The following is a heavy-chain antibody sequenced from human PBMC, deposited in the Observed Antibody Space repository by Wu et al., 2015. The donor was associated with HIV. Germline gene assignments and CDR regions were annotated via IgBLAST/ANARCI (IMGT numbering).Heavy chain of an antibody. V-gene: IGHV1-18*01. CDR1: GYSFTNYG. Sequence: QAQLVQSGVEVKKPGASLKISCKSSGYSFTNYGITWVRQAPGEGLEWMGWISADNGDTNDIQKLQDRVTMTIDVSTTTAYMELRNLKSDDTAVYYCARGDYWGQGTLVTVSS. CDR2: ISADNGDT. CDR3: ARGDY. J-gene: IGHJ4*02.